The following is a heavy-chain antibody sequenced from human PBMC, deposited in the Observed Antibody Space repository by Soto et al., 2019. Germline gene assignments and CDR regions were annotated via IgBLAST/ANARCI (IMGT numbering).Heavy chain of an antibody. D-gene: IGHD5-18*01. Sequence: QVQLQESGPGLVKPSQTLSLTCTVSGGSISSGNYYWSWIRQPPGKGLEWIGCISYSGSTSYSLSLKSRVTISVDTSKNQFSLNLSFVTAADTAVYYCAAMGTPATGLYYFDYWGQGTLVTVSS. CDR3: AAMGTPATGLYYFDY. V-gene: IGHV4-30-4*01. CDR2: ISYSGST. J-gene: IGHJ4*02. CDR1: GGSISSGNYY.